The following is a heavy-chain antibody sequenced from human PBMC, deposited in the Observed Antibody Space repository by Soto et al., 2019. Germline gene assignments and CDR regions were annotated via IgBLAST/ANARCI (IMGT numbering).Heavy chain of an antibody. V-gene: IGHV3-23*01. CDR1: GLTFSSYA. D-gene: IGHD6-19*01. Sequence: EVQLLESGGGLVQPGGSLRLSCAASGLTFSSYAMSWVRQAPGKGLEWVSAISGSGGSTYYAAYVKGRFTISRDNSKNTRSLYMNSLRAEVTAVYYCAKGHEQWLPHYGMDVLCQETTVTVSS. CDR2: ISGSGGST. CDR3: AKGHEQWLPHYGMDV. J-gene: IGHJ6*02.